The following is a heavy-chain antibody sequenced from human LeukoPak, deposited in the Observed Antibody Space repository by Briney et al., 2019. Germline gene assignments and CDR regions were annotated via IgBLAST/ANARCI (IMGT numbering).Heavy chain of an antibody. V-gene: IGHV4-59*08. D-gene: IGHD4-17*01. CDR1: GGSLSSYY. Sequence: PSETLSLTCTVSGGSLSSYYFSWIRQSPGKGLEWIAYINYSRSASYNPSLKSRVTMSVDTSKQFSLSLSSVTAADTAVYYCARHNYDDYVFDIWGQGTKVTVSS. CDR2: INYSRSA. J-gene: IGHJ3*02. CDR3: ARHNYDDYVFDI.